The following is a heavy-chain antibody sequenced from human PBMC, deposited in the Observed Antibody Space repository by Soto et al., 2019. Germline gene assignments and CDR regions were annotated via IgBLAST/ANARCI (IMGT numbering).Heavy chain of an antibody. CDR2: INHSGST. V-gene: IGHV4-34*01. D-gene: IGHD3-9*01. Sequence: SETLSLTCAVYGGSFSGYYWSWIRQPPGKGLEWIGEINHSGSTNYNPSLKSRVTISVDTSKNQFSLKLSSVTAADTAVYYCAKDYDILTGYRAGWFDPWGQGTLVTVSS. CDR1: GGSFSGYY. CDR3: AKDYDILTGYRAGWFDP. J-gene: IGHJ5*02.